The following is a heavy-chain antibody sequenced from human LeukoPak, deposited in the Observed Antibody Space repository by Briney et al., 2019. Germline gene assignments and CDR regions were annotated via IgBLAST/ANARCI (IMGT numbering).Heavy chain of an antibody. CDR2: INHSGST. J-gene: IGHJ4*02. D-gene: IGHD6-19*01. CDR3: ARDGIAVAGTGVDY. Sequence: PSETLSLTCAVYGGSFSGYYWSWIRQPPGKGLEWIGEINHSGSTNYNPSLKSRVTISVDTSKNQFSLKLSSVTAADTAVYYCARDGIAVAGTGVDYWGQGTLVTVSS. CDR1: GGSFSGYY. V-gene: IGHV4-34*01.